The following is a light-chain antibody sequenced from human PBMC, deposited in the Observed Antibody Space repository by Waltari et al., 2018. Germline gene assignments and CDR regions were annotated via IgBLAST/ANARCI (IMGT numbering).Light chain of an antibody. CDR1: QSISNW. J-gene: IGKJ2*01. CDR2: KAS. Sequence: DIQMTQSPSSLSASVGDRVTITCWASQSISNWLAWYQQKPGKAPILLIYKASILKSGVPSRFSGSGSGTQFTLTISSLQPDDFATYYCQQYNTYSSFGQGTKLQIK. V-gene: IGKV1-5*03. CDR3: QQYNTYSS.